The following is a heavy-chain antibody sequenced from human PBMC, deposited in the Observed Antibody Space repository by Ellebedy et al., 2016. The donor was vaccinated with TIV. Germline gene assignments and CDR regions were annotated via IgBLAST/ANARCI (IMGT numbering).Heavy chain of an antibody. CDR3: ARDLGVSDY. CDR1: GESFIGFY. J-gene: IGHJ4*02. CDR2: INHYANT. D-gene: IGHD2-21*01. Sequence: SETLSLXCAVYGESFIGFYWSWIRQPPGKGLEWIGDINHYANTNYNASHKSRVTMSIDTSKNQFSLKLSSVTAADTAVYYCARDLGVSDYWGQGTLVTVSS. V-gene: IGHV4-34*01.